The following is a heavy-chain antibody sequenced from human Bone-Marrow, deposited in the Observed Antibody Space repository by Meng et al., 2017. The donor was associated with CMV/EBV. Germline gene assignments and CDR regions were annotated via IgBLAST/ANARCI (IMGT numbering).Heavy chain of an antibody. V-gene: IGHV4-59*01. Sequence: GSLRLSCTVSGGSISSYYWSWIRQPPGKGLEWIGYIYYSGSTNYNPSLKSRVTISVDTSKNQFSLKLSSVTAADTAVYYCARKLGYCSSTSCYGGYFDYWGQGTLVTVSS. J-gene: IGHJ4*02. CDR3: ARKLGYCSSTSCYGGYFDY. CDR1: GGSISSYY. CDR2: IYYSGST. D-gene: IGHD2-2*01.